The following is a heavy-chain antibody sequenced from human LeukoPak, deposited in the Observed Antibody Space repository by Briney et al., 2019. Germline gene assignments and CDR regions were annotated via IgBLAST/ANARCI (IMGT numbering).Heavy chain of an antibody. CDR3: ARGPTGYHNT. V-gene: IGHV4-59*08. J-gene: IGHJ4*02. Sequence: PSETLSLTCTVSGGSISSYDWSWIRQPPGKGLEWIGDIYYSGSTNYNPSLKSRGTISVDTSKNQFSLKLTSVTATDTAVYYCARGPTGYHNTGGQGTLVTVSS. CDR2: IYYSGST. CDR1: GGSISSYD. D-gene: IGHD5-12*01.